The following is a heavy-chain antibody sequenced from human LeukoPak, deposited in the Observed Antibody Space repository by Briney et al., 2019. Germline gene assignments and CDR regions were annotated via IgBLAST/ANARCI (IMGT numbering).Heavy chain of an antibody. CDR3: ARGPYYDFWSGYSHYFDY. J-gene: IGHJ4*02. V-gene: IGHV1-18*01. CDR1: GYTFTSYG. D-gene: IGHD3-3*01. Sequence: ASVKVSCKASGYTFTSYGISWVRQAPGQGLAWMGWISAYNGNTNYAQKLQGRVTMTTDTSTSTAYMELRSLRSDDTAVYYCARGPYYDFWSGYSHYFDYWGQGTLVTVSS. CDR2: ISAYNGNT.